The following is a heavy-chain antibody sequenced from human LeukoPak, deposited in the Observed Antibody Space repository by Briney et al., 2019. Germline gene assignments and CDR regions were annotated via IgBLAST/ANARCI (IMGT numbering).Heavy chain of an antibody. J-gene: IGHJ3*02. CDR1: GFTFSDYY. CDR2: IGGSSSHI. D-gene: IGHD2-21*01. CDR3: ARAGDDASVDCVGCGFDI. Sequence: GGSLRLSCAASGFTFSDYYMNWIRQAPGKGLEWVSNIGGSSSHINYADSVKGRFSISRDNAKNSLYLQMNSLRAEDTAVYYCARAGDDASVDCVGCGFDIWGQGTMVTASS. V-gene: IGHV3-11*05.